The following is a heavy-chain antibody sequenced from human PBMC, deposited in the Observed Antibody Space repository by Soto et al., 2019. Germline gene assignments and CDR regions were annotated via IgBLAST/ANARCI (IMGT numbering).Heavy chain of an antibody. Sequence: LRLSCAASGFTFSSYWMHWVRQAPGKGLVWVSRINSDGSSTSYADSVKGRFTISRDNAKNTLYLQMNSLRAEDTAVYYCARVGPLLDIVVVVAASYYYYGMDVWGQGTTVTVSS. CDR2: INSDGSST. D-gene: IGHD2-15*01. V-gene: IGHV3-74*01. CDR3: ARVGPLLDIVVVVAASYYYYGMDV. J-gene: IGHJ6*02. CDR1: GFTFSSYW.